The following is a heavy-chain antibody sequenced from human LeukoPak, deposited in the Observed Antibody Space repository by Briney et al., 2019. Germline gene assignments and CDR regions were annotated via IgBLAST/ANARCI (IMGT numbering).Heavy chain of an antibody. D-gene: IGHD5-18*01. Sequence: SVKVSCKASGGTFSSYAISWVRQAPGQGLDWMGGIIPIFGTADYAQKFQGRVTITADESTSTAYMELSSLRSEDTAVYYCASPFPFHTAMVPIYYYGMDVWGQGTTVTVSS. J-gene: IGHJ6*02. V-gene: IGHV1-69*13. CDR1: GGTFSSYA. CDR2: IIPIFGTA. CDR3: ASPFPFHTAMVPIYYYGMDV.